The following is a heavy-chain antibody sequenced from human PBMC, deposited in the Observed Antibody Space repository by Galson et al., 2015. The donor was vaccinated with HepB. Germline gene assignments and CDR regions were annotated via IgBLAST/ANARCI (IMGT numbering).Heavy chain of an antibody. CDR3: AKDSGTVVNWFDP. CDR1: GFTFSSYG. CDR2: ISYDGSNK. V-gene: IGHV3-30*18. D-gene: IGHD4-23*01. Sequence: SLRLSCAASGFTFSSYGMHWVRQAPGKGLEWVAVISYDGSNKYYADSVKGRFTISRANSKNTLYLQMNSLRAEDTAVYYCAKDSGTVVNWFDPWGQGTLVTVSS. J-gene: IGHJ5*02.